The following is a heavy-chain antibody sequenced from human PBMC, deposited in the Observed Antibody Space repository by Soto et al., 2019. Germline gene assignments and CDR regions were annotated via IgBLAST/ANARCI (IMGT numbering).Heavy chain of an antibody. V-gene: IGHV4-61*01. CDR1: GASVSSGSYD. D-gene: IGHD3-3*01. Sequence: SETLSLTCIVSGASVSSGSYDWSWIRQPPGKGLEWIGYIYYSGSTNYNPSLKSRGTISVDTSKNQFSLKLSSVTAADTAVYYCARLRFLEWLWGQGTLVTVSS. CDR2: IYYSGST. J-gene: IGHJ4*02. CDR3: ARLRFLEWL.